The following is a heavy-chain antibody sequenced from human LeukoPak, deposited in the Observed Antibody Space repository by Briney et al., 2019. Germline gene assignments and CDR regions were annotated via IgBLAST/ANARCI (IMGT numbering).Heavy chain of an antibody. Sequence: ASVKVSCKASGGTFSSYAISWVRQAPGQGLEWMGWINPNSGGTNYAQKFQGWVTMTRDTSISAAYMELSRLRSDDTAVYYCARDLSKTAMVFDYWGQGTLVTVSS. J-gene: IGHJ4*02. CDR3: ARDLSKTAMVFDY. D-gene: IGHD5-18*01. CDR2: INPNSGGT. V-gene: IGHV1-2*04. CDR1: GGTFSSYA.